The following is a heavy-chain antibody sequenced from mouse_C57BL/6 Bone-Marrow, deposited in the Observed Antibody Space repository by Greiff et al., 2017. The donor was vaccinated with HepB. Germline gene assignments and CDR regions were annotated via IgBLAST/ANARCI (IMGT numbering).Heavy chain of an antibody. CDR3: ARPANWDFAY. D-gene: IGHD4-1*01. Sequence: EVQLVESGGGLVQPGGSLKLSCAASGFTFSDYYMYWVRQTPEKRLEWVAYISNGGGSTYYPDTVKGRFTISRDNAKNTLYLQMSRLKSEDTAMYYCARPANWDFAYWGQGTLVTVSA. CDR1: GFTFSDYY. CDR2: ISNGGGST. J-gene: IGHJ3*01. V-gene: IGHV5-12*01.